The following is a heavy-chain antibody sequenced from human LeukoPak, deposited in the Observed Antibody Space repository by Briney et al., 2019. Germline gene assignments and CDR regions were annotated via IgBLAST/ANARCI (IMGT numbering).Heavy chain of an antibody. V-gene: IGHV3-11*04. Sequence: GGSLRLSCAASGFTFSDYYMSWIRQAPGKGLEWVSYISSSGSTIYYADSVKGRFTISRDNAKNSLYLQMNSLRAEDTAVYYCARAGRLRFLEWPDYYMDVWGKGTTVTVSS. J-gene: IGHJ6*03. CDR2: ISSSGSTI. D-gene: IGHD3-3*01. CDR1: GFTFSDYY. CDR3: ARAGRLRFLEWPDYYMDV.